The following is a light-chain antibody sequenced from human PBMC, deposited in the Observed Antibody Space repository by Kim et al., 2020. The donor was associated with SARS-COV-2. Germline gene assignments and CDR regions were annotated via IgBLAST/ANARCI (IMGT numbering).Light chain of an antibody. CDR2: AAS. CDR1: QGISSW. V-gene: IGKV1D-16*01. J-gene: IGKJ1*01. CDR3: QQYDSYPRT. Sequence: DIQMTQSPSSLSASIGDRVTITCRASQGISSWLAWYQQKPEKAPKCLIYAASSLQSGVPPRFSGSGSGTDFTLTISSLQPEDFATYYCQQYDSYPRTFGQGTKVDIK.